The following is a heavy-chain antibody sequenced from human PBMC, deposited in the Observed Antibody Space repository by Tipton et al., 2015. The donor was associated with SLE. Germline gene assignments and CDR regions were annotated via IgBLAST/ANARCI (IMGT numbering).Heavy chain of an antibody. Sequence: TLSLTCTVSGASISSYYWSWIRQPPGKGLEWIGYIYYSGSTDYNPSLKSRVTISVDTSKNQFSLKLNSVTAADTAVYYCARQLGWGDPFAFDYWGQGTLVTVSP. J-gene: IGHJ4*02. CDR2: IYYSGST. D-gene: IGHD2-21*02. CDR3: ARQLGWGDPFAFDY. CDR1: GASISSYY. V-gene: IGHV4-59*01.